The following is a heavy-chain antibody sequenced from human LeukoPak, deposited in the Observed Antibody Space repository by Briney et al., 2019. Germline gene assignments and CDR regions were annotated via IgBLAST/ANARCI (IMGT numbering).Heavy chain of an antibody. J-gene: IGHJ5*02. D-gene: IGHD5-24*01. V-gene: IGHV1-18*01. Sequence: GASVKVSCKASGYTFTSYGISWVRQAPGQGLEWMGWISAYNGNTNYAQKLQGRVTMTTDTSTSTAYMQLRSLRSDDTAVYYCARVGMGTIFPWFDPWGQGTLVTVSS. CDR1: GYTFTSYG. CDR3: ARVGMGTIFPWFDP. CDR2: ISAYNGNT.